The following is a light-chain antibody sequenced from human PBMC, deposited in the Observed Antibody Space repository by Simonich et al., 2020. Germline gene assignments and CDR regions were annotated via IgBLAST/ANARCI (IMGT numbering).Light chain of an antibody. Sequence: DIVMTQSPLSLPVTPGEPASISCRSSQCLLHSNGYNYLDWYLQKPGQSPQLLIYLGSNRASGVPDSCSGSGSGTDFTLKISRVEAEDVGVYYCMQALQTPRTFGQGTKVEIK. CDR2: LGS. CDR1: QCLLHSNGYNY. CDR3: MQALQTPRT. J-gene: IGKJ1*01. V-gene: IGKV2-28*01.